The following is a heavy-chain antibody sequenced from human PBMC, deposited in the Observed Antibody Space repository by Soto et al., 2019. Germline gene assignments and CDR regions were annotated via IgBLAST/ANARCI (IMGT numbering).Heavy chain of an antibody. CDR2: ITNNGGST. CDR3: VKDHGPYQHNFEL. Sequence: GGSLRLSCSASGFTFSNYAIHWVRQAPGKGLEYVAAITNNGGSTYYADSMKGRFTISRDNSKSTVFLQMSSLRPEDTAIYYCVKDHGPYQHNFELWGRRTLVTVSS. CDR1: GFTFSNYA. D-gene: IGHD2-2*01. V-gene: IGHV3-64D*06. J-gene: IGHJ4*02.